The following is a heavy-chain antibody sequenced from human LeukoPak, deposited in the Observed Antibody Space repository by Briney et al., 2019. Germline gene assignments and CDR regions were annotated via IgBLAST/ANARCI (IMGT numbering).Heavy chain of an antibody. CDR3: AKCMGATYYYYYMDV. Sequence: PGGSLRLSCQASGFTFRSYAMSWVRQAPGKGLEWVSGISGSGENTYYADSVKGQFTISRDNSKNTLYLQMNSLRAEDTAIYYCAKCMGATYYYYYMDVWGKGITVTVSS. D-gene: IGHD1-26*01. CDR1: GFTFRSYA. J-gene: IGHJ6*03. CDR2: ISGSGENT. V-gene: IGHV3-23*01.